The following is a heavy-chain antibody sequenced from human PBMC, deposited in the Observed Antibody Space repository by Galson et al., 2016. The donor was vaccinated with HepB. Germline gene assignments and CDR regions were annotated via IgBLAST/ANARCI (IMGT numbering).Heavy chain of an antibody. CDR3: ARALLDTHRNDYYYYGMDV. CDR1: GYTFSSYG. J-gene: IGHJ6*02. V-gene: IGHV1-18*01. Sequence: SVKISCKASGYTFSSYGISWVRQAPGQGLEWMGWISVYNGNINYAQKVQGRVTMTADTSTSTAYMELRGLRSDDTAVYFCARALLDTHRNDYYYYGMDVWGQGSRVTVSS. CDR2: ISVYNGNI. D-gene: IGHD5-18*01.